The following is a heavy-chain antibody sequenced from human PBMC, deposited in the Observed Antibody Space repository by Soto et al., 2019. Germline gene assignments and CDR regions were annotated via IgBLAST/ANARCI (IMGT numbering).Heavy chain of an antibody. CDR1: GGSISSSSYY. CDR2: IYYSGST. CDR3: ARLGGPWYFDY. D-gene: IGHD3-16*01. J-gene: IGHJ4*02. Sequence: SETLSLTCTVSGGSISSSSYYWGWIRQPPGKGLEWIGSIYYSGSTYYNPSLKSRVTISVDTSKNQFSLKLSSVTAADTAVYYCARLGGPWYFDYWGQGTLVTVSS. V-gene: IGHV4-39*01.